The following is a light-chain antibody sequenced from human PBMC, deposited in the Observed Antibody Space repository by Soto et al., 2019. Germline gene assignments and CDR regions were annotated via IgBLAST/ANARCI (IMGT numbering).Light chain of an antibody. CDR1: SSDVGGYNY. Sequence: ALTQPPSASGSPGQSVTISCTGTSSDVGGYNYVSWYQQHPGKAPKLMIYEVSKRPSGVPDRFSGSKSDNTASLTVSGLQAEDEADYYCSSYAGSNNYVFGTGTKVTVL. J-gene: IGLJ1*01. V-gene: IGLV2-8*01. CDR2: EVS. CDR3: SSYAGSNNYV.